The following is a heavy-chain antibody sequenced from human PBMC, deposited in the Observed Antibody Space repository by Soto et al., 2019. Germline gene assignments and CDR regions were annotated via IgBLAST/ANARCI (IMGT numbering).Heavy chain of an antibody. V-gene: IGHV1-18*01. J-gene: IGHJ6*02. CDR3: ARGGYYDSSGSRNYHYYGMNV. Sequence: ASVKVSCKASGYTFSSDGINWVRQAPGQGLEWLGWISPYDGNTKYAQILQGRVSMTTDTSTKTAYMEVRSLRSDDTAVYYCARGGYYDSSGSRNYHYYGMNVWGQGTTVTVSS. CDR1: GYTFSSDG. D-gene: IGHD3-22*01. CDR2: ISPYDGNT.